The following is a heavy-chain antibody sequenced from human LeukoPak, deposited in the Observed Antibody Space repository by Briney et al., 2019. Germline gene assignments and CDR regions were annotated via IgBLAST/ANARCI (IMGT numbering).Heavy chain of an antibody. Sequence: GGSLRLSCAASGFTFSNYNMNWVRQAPGKGLEWVANIKKDGSEKYYVESLEGRFAISRDNVKNSLYLQMNSLRAEDTAVYYCARDSYDFWSGYSIYGMDVWGQGTTVTVSS. CDR1: GFTFSNYN. J-gene: IGHJ6*02. V-gene: IGHV3-7*01. CDR3: ARDSYDFWSGYSIYGMDV. CDR2: IKKDGSEK. D-gene: IGHD3-3*01.